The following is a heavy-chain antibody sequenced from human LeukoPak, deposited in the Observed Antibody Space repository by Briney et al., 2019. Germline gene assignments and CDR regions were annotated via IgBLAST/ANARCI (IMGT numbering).Heavy chain of an antibody. V-gene: IGHV4-34*01. CDR1: GGSFSGYY. D-gene: IGHD2-2*02. Sequence: PSETLSLTCAVYGGSFSGYYWSWLRQPPGKGLEWIGEINHSGSTNYNPSLKSRVTISVDTSKNQFSLKLSSVTAADTAVYYCARGAAILMFDYWGQGTLVTVSS. J-gene: IGHJ4*02. CDR3: ARGAAILMFDY. CDR2: INHSGST.